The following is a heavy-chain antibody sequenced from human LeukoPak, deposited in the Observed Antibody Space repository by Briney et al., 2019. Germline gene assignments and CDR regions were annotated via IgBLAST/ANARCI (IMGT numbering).Heavy chain of an antibody. D-gene: IGHD1-26*01. CDR2: IYYSGST. J-gene: IGHJ4*02. Sequence: SETLSLTCTVSGGSISSYYWSWIRQPPGKGLEWIGYIYYSGSTNYNPSLKSRVTISVDTSKNQFSLKLSSVTAADTAVYYCARVSGSYNHLPRYYFDYWGQGTLVTVSS. CDR1: GGSISSYY. V-gene: IGHV4-59*01. CDR3: ARVSGSYNHLPRYYFDY.